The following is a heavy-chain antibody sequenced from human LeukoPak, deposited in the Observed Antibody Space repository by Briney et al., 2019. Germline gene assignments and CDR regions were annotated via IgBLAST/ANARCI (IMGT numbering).Heavy chain of an antibody. CDR3: VRDRELFY. D-gene: IGHD1-7*01. Sequence: SETLSLTCTVSGGSISIYYWSWLRQPPGKGLGWLGYVYNSGSTDYNPSLKSRVTISADTSKNQFSLKLSSVTAADTAVYYCVRDRELFYWGQGTLVTVSS. J-gene: IGHJ4*02. CDR1: GGSISIYY. CDR2: VYNSGST. V-gene: IGHV4-59*01.